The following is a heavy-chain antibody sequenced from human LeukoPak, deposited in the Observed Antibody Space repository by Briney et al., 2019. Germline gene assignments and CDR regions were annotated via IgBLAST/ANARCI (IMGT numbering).Heavy chain of an antibody. CDR3: ASGVYYDSSGYYDY. D-gene: IGHD3-22*01. CDR1: GFTFSDYY. V-gene: IGHV3-11*04. CDR2: ISSSGSTI. Sequence: GGSLRLSCAASGFTFSDYYMSWIRQAPGKGLEWVSYISSSGSTICYADSVKGRFTISRDNAKNSLYLQMNSLRAEDTAVYYCASGVYYDSSGYYDYWGQGTLVTVSS. J-gene: IGHJ4*02.